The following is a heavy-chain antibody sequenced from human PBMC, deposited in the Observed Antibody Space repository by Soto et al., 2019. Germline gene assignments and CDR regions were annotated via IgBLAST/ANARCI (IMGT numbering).Heavy chain of an antibody. V-gene: IGHV4-61*01. CDR2: IYYSGST. CDR3: ATSGSGSGWL. J-gene: IGHJ4*02. D-gene: IGHD6-19*01. CDR1: GGSVSSGRFY. Sequence: LETLSLTCTVSGGSVSSGRFYWSWIRQPPGKGLEWIGYIYYSGSTKYNSSLRSRVTISVDTPKNQFSLKLTSVTAADTAVYYCATSGSGSGWLGGQGTLVTVSS.